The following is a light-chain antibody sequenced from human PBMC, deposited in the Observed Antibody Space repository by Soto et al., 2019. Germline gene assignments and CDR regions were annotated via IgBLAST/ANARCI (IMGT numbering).Light chain of an antibody. CDR2: GAS. CDR1: QSVSSK. J-gene: IGKJ1*01. V-gene: IGKV3-15*01. CDR3: QQYNDWPQT. Sequence: EIVMTQSPAALSVSPGQRATLSCRASQSVSSKLAWYQQKGGQTPRLLIYGASTRATGIPARFSGSGSGTEFTLTISSLQSEDFAVYYCQQYNDWPQTFGQGTKVEIK.